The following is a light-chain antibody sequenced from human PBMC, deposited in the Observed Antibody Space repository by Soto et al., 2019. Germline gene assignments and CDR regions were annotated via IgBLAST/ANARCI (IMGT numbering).Light chain of an antibody. Sequence: QSVLTQPASVSGSPGQSITISCTGTSSDVGAYKYVSWYQQYPGKAPKLLIYDVSNRPSGVSNRFSGSKSGNTASLTISGLQAEDGADYYCSSYTSRITVVFGGGTKLTVL. CDR2: DVS. V-gene: IGLV2-14*01. J-gene: IGLJ3*02. CDR3: SSYTSRITVV. CDR1: SSDVGAYKY.